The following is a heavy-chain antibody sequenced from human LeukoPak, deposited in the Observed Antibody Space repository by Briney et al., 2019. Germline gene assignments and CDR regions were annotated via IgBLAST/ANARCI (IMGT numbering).Heavy chain of an antibody. V-gene: IGHV3-23*01. D-gene: IGHD6-13*01. CDR3: ARADRYGTTWYGRVDY. J-gene: IGHJ4*02. Sequence: GGSLRLSCGASGFTFSNYAMSWVRQAPGKGLESVSDIRSTGGTTAYADSVKGRFTISRDNSRNTLYLQMNSLRAEDTAVYYCARADRYGTTWYGRVDYWGQGTLVTVSP. CDR2: IRSTGGTT. CDR1: GFTFSNYA.